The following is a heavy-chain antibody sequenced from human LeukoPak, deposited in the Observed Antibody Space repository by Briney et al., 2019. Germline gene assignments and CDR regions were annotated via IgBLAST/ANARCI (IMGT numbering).Heavy chain of an antibody. J-gene: IGHJ4*02. CDR3: ARGRSTAVIVERNFDY. D-gene: IGHD1-26*01. V-gene: IGHV3-21*01. CDR1: RFTFSDYS. Sequence: GGSLRLSCAASRFTFSDYSMNWVRQAPGKGLQWVASISSGSVYIYYADSMKGRFTISRDNAKNSLYLQMNSLRAEDTAVYYCARGRSTAVIVERNFDYWGQGTLVTVSS. CDR2: ISSGSVYI.